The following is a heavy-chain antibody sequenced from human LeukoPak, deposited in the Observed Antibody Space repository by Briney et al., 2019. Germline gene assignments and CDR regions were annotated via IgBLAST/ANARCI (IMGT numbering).Heavy chain of an antibody. D-gene: IGHD5-12*01. CDR1: GGSISSYY. Sequence: SETLSLTCTVSGGSISSYYWGWIRQPPGKGLEWIGYIYYSGSTNYNPSLKSRVTISVDTSKNQFSLKLSSVTAADTAVYYCARVRLGYSGYDYRNPYYYGMDVWGQGTTVTVSS. CDR2: IYYSGST. V-gene: IGHV4-59*01. CDR3: ARVRLGYSGYDYRNPYYYGMDV. J-gene: IGHJ6*02.